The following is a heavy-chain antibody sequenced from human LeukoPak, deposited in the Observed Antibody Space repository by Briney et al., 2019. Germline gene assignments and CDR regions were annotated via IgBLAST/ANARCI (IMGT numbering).Heavy chain of an antibody. CDR3: ASEYCGGDCYSHRYFDY. V-gene: IGHV3-21*01. Sequence: GGSLRLSCVASGFTFSSYSMNWVRQAPGKGLEWVSSISSSSSYIYYADSVKGRFTISRDNAKNSLYLQMNSLRAEDTAVYYCASEYCGGDCYSHRYFDYWGQGTLVTVSS. CDR1: GFTFSSYS. J-gene: IGHJ4*02. D-gene: IGHD2-21*02. CDR2: ISSSSSYI.